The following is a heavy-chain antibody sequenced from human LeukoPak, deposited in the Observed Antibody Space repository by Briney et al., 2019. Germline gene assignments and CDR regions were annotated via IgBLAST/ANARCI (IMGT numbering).Heavy chain of an antibody. D-gene: IGHD6-19*01. CDR2: IYYSEST. CDR1: GGSISSYY. Sequence: PSVTLSLTCTVSGGSISSYYWSWLRQPPGKGLVWIGYIYYSESTKYNPSLKSRVTISVDTSKNQFSLKLSSVTAADTAVYYCARDRGSGWYETAFDYWGQGTLVTVSS. CDR3: ARDRGSGWYETAFDY. J-gene: IGHJ4*02. V-gene: IGHV4-59*01.